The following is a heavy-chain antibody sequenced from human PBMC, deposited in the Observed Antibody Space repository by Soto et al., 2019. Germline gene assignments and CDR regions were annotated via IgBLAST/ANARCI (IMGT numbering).Heavy chain of an antibody. Sequence: SVKVSFMASVCTFSTYTIILVRHAPGQGLEWMGGIIPIFGTANYAQKFQGRVTITADESTSTAYMELSSLRSEDTAVYYCAKPTYYDPPYYYYGMDVWGQGTTVTVSS. CDR1: VCTFSTYT. CDR3: AKPTYYDPPYYYYGMDV. D-gene: IGHD3-3*01. V-gene: IGHV1-69*01. CDR2: IIPIFGTA. J-gene: IGHJ6*02.